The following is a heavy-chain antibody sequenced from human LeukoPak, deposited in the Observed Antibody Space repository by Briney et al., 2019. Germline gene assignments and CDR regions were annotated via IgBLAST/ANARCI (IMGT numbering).Heavy chain of an antibody. CDR2: INNEGTGT. D-gene: IGHD2-8*01. CDR3: ERYDVDARRFDY. J-gene: IGHJ4*02. Sequence: AGGSLRLSCAASGFSFSAYWMHWVRQAPGKGLVWVSRINNEGTGTDYADSVRGRFTISRVNVENTLYLQMNSLSADDTAMYYCERYDVDARRFDYWGQGTLVTVSS. CDR1: GFSFSAYW. V-gene: IGHV3-74*01.